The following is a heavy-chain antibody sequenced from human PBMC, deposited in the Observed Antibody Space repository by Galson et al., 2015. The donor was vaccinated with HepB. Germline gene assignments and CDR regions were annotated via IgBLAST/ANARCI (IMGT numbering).Heavy chain of an antibody. CDR1: EFTFSNAW. J-gene: IGHJ4*02. CDR3: TTRLFLEWLPDDY. D-gene: IGHD3-3*01. V-gene: IGHV3-15*01. CDR2: INSKTDGGTT. Sequence: SLRLSCAASEFTFSNAWMSWVRQAPGKGLEWVGRINSKTDGGTTDYAAPVKGRFIISRDDSKNTLYMQMNSLTTDDTAVYYCTTRLFLEWLPDDYWGQGTLVTVSS.